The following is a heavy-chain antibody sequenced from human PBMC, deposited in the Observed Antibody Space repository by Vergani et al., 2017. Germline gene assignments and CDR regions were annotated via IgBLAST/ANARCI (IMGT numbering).Heavy chain of an antibody. D-gene: IGHD2-8*02. Sequence: VQMVQSGAEVRKPGASVTVSCTASGYIFKNYYIHWLRQAPGQAFEWMGILNSTTGHTTSAQKFMGRVDMTRDPSTDTSKRTVQMTLSSLRSEDTAVYYCARSIGYWRCATCRAYCFHHWGGGAQVAVSS. CDR2: LNSTTGHT. V-gene: IGHV1-46*02. J-gene: IGHJ1*01. CDR1: GYIFKNYY. CDR3: ARSIGYWRCATCRAYCFHH.